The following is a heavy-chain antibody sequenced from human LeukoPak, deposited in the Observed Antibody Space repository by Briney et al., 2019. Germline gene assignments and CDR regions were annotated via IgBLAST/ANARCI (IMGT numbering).Heavy chain of an antibody. J-gene: IGHJ3*02. CDR1: GGSISSYY. CDR3: ARHVCRRDAFDI. V-gene: IGHV4-59*08. CDR2: IYYSGST. Sequence: SETLSLTCTVSGGSISSYYWSWIRQPPGKGLEWIGYIYYSGSTNYNPSLKSRVTISVDTSKNQFSLKLSSVTAADTAVYYCARHVCRRDAFDIWGQGTMVTVSS. D-gene: IGHD2-8*01.